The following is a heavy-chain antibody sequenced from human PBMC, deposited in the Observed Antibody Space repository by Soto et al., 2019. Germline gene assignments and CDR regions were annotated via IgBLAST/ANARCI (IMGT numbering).Heavy chain of an antibody. J-gene: IGHJ5*02. Sequence: SDTLSLTCAVSGGSISSINWWSWVRQPPGNGLEWIREIYHSGSTNYNPSLKIRVTISVDKSKNQFSLKLSSVTAADTAVYYCASDKSGMVREVTPVDXWGQGTLVTVSX. D-gene: IGHD3-10*01. CDR3: ASDKSGMVREVTPVDX. CDR2: IYHSGST. CDR1: GGSISSINW. V-gene: IGHV4-4*02.